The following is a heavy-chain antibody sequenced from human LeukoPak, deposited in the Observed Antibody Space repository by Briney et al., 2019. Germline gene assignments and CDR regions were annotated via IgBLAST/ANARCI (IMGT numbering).Heavy chain of an antibody. V-gene: IGHV1-69*05. CDR1: GGTFSSYA. CDR3: AVGERAEQLGWGSFDY. D-gene: IGHD6-6*01. J-gene: IGHJ4*02. CDR2: IIPIFGTA. Sequence: SVKVSCKASGGTFSSYAISWVRQAPGQGLEWMGGIIPIFGTANYAQKFQGRVTITTDESTSTTYMELSSLRSEDTAVYYCAVGERAEQLGWGSFDYWGQGTLVTVSS.